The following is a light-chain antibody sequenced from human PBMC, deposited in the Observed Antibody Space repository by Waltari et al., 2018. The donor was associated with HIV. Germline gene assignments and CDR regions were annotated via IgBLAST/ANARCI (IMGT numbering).Light chain of an antibody. Sequence: DIQMTHSPSSVSASLGDRVTITCRASQDINNWLAWYQQKPGRAPKLLIYAASTLQSGVPSRFSGSGSGTDFTLTISSLQPEDFATYYCQQANSVPLTFGQGTKLEIK. CDR1: QDINNW. CDR2: AAS. J-gene: IGKJ2*01. V-gene: IGKV1D-12*01. CDR3: QQANSVPLT.